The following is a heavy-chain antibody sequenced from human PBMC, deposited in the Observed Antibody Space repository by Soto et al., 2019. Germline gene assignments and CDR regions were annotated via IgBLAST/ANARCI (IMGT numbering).Heavy chain of an antibody. D-gene: IGHD3-3*01. V-gene: IGHV4-30-4*01. J-gene: IGHJ4*02. CDR3: ARGAAIFGVVVNFDY. CDR2: ISYSGST. Sequence: QVQLQESGPGLVKPSQTLSLTCTVSGGSISSGDYYWSWFRQPPGKGLEWVGYISYSGSTYYKPSLKSLVAISLDTPKNQFSLKLTSVTAADTAVYYCARGAAIFGVVVNFDYWGQGTLVTVSS. CDR1: GGSISSGDYY.